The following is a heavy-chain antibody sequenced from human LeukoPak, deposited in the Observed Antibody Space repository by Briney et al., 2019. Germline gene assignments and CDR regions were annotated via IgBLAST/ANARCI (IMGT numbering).Heavy chain of an antibody. Sequence: SQTLSLTCTVSGGSISSGDYYWSWIRQPPGKGLKWIGHMYYSGTTYYNPSLKSRVTILIDTSKNQFSLKLSSVTAADTAVYYCARSATRGVPNWSDPWGQGTLVTVSS. CDR3: ARSATRGVPNWSDP. V-gene: IGHV4-30-4*08. CDR2: MYYSGTT. D-gene: IGHD1-14*01. CDR1: GGSISSGDYY. J-gene: IGHJ5*02.